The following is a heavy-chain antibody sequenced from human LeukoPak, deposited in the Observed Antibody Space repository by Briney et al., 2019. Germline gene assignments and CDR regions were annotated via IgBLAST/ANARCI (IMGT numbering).Heavy chain of an antibody. Sequence: GGSLRLSCAASGFTFSSYAMHWVRQAPGKGLEYVSAISSNGGSTYYANSVKGRFTISRDNSKNTLYLQMGGLRAEDMAVYYCAGTGAATGGYDYWGQGTLVTVSS. V-gene: IGHV3-64*01. CDR2: ISSNGGST. CDR3: AGTGAATGGYDY. CDR1: GFTFSSYA. D-gene: IGHD2-15*01. J-gene: IGHJ4*02.